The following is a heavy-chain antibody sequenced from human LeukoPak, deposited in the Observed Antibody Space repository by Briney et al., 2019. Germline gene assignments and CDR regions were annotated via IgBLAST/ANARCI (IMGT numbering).Heavy chain of an antibody. V-gene: IGHV3-23*01. Sequence: GGSLRLSCAASGFTFSSYAMGWVRQAPGKGLEWVSAISGSGGSTYYADSVKGRFTISRDNSKNTLYLQMNSLRAEDTAVYYCTPRGYSNIDYWGQGTLVTVSS. CDR1: GFTFSSYA. J-gene: IGHJ4*02. CDR3: TPRGYSNIDY. CDR2: ISGSGGST. D-gene: IGHD3-22*01.